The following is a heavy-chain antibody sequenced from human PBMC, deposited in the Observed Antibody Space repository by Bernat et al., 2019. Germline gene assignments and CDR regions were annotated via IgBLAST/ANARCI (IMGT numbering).Heavy chain of an antibody. D-gene: IGHD3/OR15-3a*01. CDR3: AKQGGTGIDALDI. Sequence: EVQLVESGGGLVEPGGSLRLSCAASGFTFSNAWMSWVRQAPGKGLEWVGRIKSKTDGGTTDYAAPVKGRFTISRDDSENTLYLQMNSLRAEDTAMYYCAKQGGTGIDALDIWGQGTMVTVSS. V-gene: IGHV3-15*01. CDR2: IKSKTDGGTT. CDR1: GFTFSNAW. J-gene: IGHJ3*02.